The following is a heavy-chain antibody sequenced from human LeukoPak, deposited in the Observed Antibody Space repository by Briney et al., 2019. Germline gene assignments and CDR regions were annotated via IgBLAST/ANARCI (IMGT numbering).Heavy chain of an antibody. CDR3: ARVPYYGDYYYYGMDV. J-gene: IGHJ6*02. CDR1: GVSISPYY. D-gene: IGHD4-17*01. V-gene: IGHV4-4*09. Sequence: SETLSLTCAVSGVSISPYYWAWIRQPPGKGLEWIGYIHTSGSNNQYPSLKSRVTISVDKSKNHFSLRLTSVTAADTAVYYCARVPYYGDYYYYGMDVWGQGTTVTVSS. CDR2: IHTSGSN.